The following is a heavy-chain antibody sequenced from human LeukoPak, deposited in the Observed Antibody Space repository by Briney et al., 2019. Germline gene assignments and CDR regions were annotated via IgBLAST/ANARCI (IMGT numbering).Heavy chain of an antibody. CDR3: ARVGSDFWSGYYTRNDAFDI. V-gene: IGHV4-31*03. CDR1: GGSISSGGYY. D-gene: IGHD3-3*01. J-gene: IGHJ3*02. Sequence: PSETLSLTCTVSGGSISSGGYYWSWIRQHPGKGLEWIGYIYYSGSTYYNPSLKSRVTISVDTSKNQFSLKLSSVTAADTAVYYCARVGSDFWSGYYTRNDAFDIWGQGTMVTVSS. CDR2: IYYSGST.